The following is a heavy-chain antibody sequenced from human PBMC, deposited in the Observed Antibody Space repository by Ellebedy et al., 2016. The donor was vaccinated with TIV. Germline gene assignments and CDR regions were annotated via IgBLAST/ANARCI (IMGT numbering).Heavy chain of an antibody. CDR3: ARELRGTCDY. V-gene: IGHV1-46*02. CDR2: IGFDGGNT. J-gene: IGHJ4*02. CDR1: GDTLNEFY. Sequence: AASVKVSCKASGDTLNEFYIHWLRRAPGQGLEWLGIIGFDGGNTGYRQRFQGRVSLTRDTSTNTVYMELSSLRSEDTAIYYCARELRGTCDYWGQGTLVTVSS. D-gene: IGHD2-15*01.